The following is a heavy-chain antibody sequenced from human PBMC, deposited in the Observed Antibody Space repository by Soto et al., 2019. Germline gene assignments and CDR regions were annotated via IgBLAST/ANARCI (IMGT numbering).Heavy chain of an antibody. Sequence: QVQLVQSGAEVKKPGSSVKVSCKASGGTFSSYAISWVRQAPGQGLEWMGGIIPIFGTANYAQKFQGRVTITADESTSTAFMELSSLRSEDTAVYYCPRKHYYDSSGYYWYFDLWGRGTLVTVSS. CDR3: PRKHYYDSSGYYWYFDL. CDR1: GGTFSSYA. J-gene: IGHJ2*01. V-gene: IGHV1-69*12. D-gene: IGHD3-22*01. CDR2: IIPIFGTA.